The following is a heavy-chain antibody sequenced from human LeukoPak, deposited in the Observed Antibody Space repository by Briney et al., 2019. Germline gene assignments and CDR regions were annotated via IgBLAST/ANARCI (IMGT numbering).Heavy chain of an antibody. CDR1: GGSISSGDYY. CDR3: AREIAVAGSYYFDY. J-gene: IGHJ4*02. V-gene: IGHV4-30-4*01. CDR2: IYYSGST. D-gene: IGHD6-19*01. Sequence: SETLSLTCTVSGGSISSGDYYWSWIRQPPGKGLEWIGYIYYSGSTYYNPSRKSRVTISVDTSKNQFSLKLSSVTAADTAVYYCAREIAVAGSYYFDYWGQGTLVTVSS.